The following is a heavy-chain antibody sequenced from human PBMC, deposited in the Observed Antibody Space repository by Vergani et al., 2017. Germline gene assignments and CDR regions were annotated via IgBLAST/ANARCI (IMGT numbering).Heavy chain of an antibody. V-gene: IGHV3-30*03. CDR1: GFSFTSYS. Sequence: QVRLVESWGGVVQPGRSLRLSCAASGFSFTSYSMHWVRQPPGKGLEWVATILFDGNNKDYTEAVRGRFTISRDSTKTLYLQMDSLRIEDTAMYFCASDLSYSTSWPFFDSRGQGTLVTVSS. CDR2: ILFDGNNK. J-gene: IGHJ4*02. CDR3: ASDLSYSTSWPFFDS. D-gene: IGHD4-11*01.